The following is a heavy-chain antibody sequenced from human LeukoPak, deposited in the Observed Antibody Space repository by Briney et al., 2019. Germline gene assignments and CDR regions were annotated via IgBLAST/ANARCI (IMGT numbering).Heavy chain of an antibody. CDR2: VYHSGST. J-gene: IGHJ3*02. CDR1: GGSFSDYY. D-gene: IGHD3-10*01. CDR3: ARRVRGVNDAFDI. V-gene: IGHV4-34*01. Sequence: SETLSLTCAVYGGSFSDYYWSWIRQPPGKGLEWIGEVYHSGSTNYNPPLKSRVTISVDTSNSQFSLKLRSVTAADTAVYYCARRVRGVNDAFDIWGQGTMVTVSS.